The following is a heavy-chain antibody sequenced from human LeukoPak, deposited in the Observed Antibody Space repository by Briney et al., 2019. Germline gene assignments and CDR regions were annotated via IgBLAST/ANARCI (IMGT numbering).Heavy chain of an antibody. CDR1: GFTFEDYT. D-gene: IGHD3-22*01. V-gene: IGHV3-43*01. CDR2: ISWDGTP. J-gene: IGHJ4*02. Sequence: PGGSLRLSCAASGFTFEDYTMHWVRQAPGKTLEWVSLISWDGTPYYTDSVKGRFTISRDNSNNSLYLQMDTLRSEDTAFYYCVKDLSYESSGYVFDYWGQGTLVTVSS. CDR3: VKDLSYESSGYVFDY.